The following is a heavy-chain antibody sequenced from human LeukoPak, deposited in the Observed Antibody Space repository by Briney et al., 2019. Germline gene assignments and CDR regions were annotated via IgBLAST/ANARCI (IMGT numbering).Heavy chain of an antibody. Sequence: GASVKVSCKASGYTFTGYYIHWVRQAPGQGLEWMGWINPNSGGTNYAQKFQGRVTMTRDTSISTAYMELSSLKSDDTAIYYCARGVLVATSPYYYYGMDVWGQGTAVTVSS. CDR2: INPNSGGT. V-gene: IGHV1-2*02. CDR3: ARGVLVATSPYYYYGMDV. D-gene: IGHD5-12*01. CDR1: GYTFTGYY. J-gene: IGHJ6*02.